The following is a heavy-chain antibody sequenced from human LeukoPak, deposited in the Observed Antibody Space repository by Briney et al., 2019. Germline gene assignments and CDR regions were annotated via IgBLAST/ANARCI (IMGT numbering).Heavy chain of an antibody. Sequence: SETLSLTCTVSGGSISSYYWSWIRQPPGKGLEWIGYIYYSGSTNYNPSLKSRVTISVDTSKNQFSLKLSSVTAADTAVYYCARLRQMRVSQPARYYYYGMDVWGQGTTVTVSS. D-gene: IGHD2-2*01. CDR3: ARLRQMRVSQPARYYYYGMDV. CDR2: IYYSGST. V-gene: IGHV4-59*08. CDR1: GGSISSYY. J-gene: IGHJ6*02.